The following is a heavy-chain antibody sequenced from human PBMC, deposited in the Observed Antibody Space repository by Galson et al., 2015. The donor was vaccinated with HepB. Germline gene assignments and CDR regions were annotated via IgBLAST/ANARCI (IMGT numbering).Heavy chain of an antibody. J-gene: IGHJ6*02. CDR1: GGSISSSNW. CDR3: ARLARVLLWFGESPTARDV. V-gene: IGHV4-4*02. D-gene: IGHD3-10*01. CDR2: IYHSGST. Sequence: SETLSLTCAVSGGSISSSNWWSWVRQPPGRGLEWIGEIYHSGSTNYNPSLKSRVTISVDKSKNQFSLKLSSATAADTAVYYCARLARVLLWFGESPTARDVWGQGTTVTVSS.